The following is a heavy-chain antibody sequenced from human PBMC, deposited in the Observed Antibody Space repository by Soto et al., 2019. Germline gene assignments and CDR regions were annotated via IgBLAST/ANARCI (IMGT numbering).Heavy chain of an antibody. D-gene: IGHD3-10*01. Sequence: PSETLSLTCTVSGGSISSYYWSWIRQPPGKGLEWIGYIYYSGSTNYNPSLKSRVAISVDTSKNQFSLKLSSVTAADTAVYYCARDRATMVRGVIPRWFDPWGQGTLVTVSS. CDR3: ARDRATMVRGVIPRWFDP. V-gene: IGHV4-59*12. J-gene: IGHJ5*02. CDR1: GGSISSYY. CDR2: IYYSGST.